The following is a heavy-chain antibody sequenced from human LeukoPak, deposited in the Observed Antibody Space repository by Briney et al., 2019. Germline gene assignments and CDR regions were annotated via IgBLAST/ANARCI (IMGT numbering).Heavy chain of an antibody. V-gene: IGHV3-48*01. D-gene: IGHD6-13*01. CDR3: ARDPQPSLYSSSWFFDY. CDR2: ISSSSSTI. J-gene: IGHJ4*02. CDR1: GFTFSSYS. Sequence: GGSLRLSRAASGFTFSSYSMNWVRQAPGKGLEWVSYISSSSSTIYYADSVKGRFTISRDNAKNSLYLQMNSLRAEDTAVYYCARDPQPSLYSSSWFFDYWGQGTLVTVSS.